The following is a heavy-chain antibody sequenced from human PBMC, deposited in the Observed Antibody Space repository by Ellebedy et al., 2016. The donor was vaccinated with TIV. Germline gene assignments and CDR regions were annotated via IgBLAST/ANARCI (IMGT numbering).Heavy chain of an antibody. D-gene: IGHD2-8*02. Sequence: PGGSLRLSCAASGFTFSNYWMSWVRQAPGKGLEWVANIKQDGSEKYCADSVKGRFTISRDNAKNSLYLQMNSLRAEDTAVYYCAHTGLWGQGTLVTVSS. J-gene: IGHJ4*02. CDR2: IKQDGSEK. CDR3: AHTGL. V-gene: IGHV3-7*01. CDR1: GFTFSNYW.